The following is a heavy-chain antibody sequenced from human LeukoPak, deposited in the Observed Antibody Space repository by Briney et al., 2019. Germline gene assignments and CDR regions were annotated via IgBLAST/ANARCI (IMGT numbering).Heavy chain of an antibody. J-gene: IGHJ4*02. V-gene: IGHV3-7*01. CDR3: ATDRKVGTGDPRFDY. CDR1: GFPFINYW. D-gene: IGHD7-27*01. CDR2: INQGGSET. Sequence: PGGSLRLSCAASGFPFINYWMSWVRQAPGKRPEWVGNINQGGSETNYVDSVKGRFSISRDNAKTSLYLQMNSLRAEDTAVYYCATDRKVGTGDPRFDYWGQGALVTVSS.